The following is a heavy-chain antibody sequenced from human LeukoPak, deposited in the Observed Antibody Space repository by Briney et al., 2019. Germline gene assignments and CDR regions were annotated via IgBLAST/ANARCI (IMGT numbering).Heavy chain of an antibody. J-gene: IGHJ4*02. CDR1: GYTFTNYY. CDR2: INPGGGNT. D-gene: IGHD2-15*01. Sequence: ASVKVSCKASGYTFTNYYMHWVRQAPGQGLEWMGLINPGGGNTNYAQNFQGRVTMTRDTSTSTVYMELSRLRSDDTAVYYCARDLYCSGGSCYSGAFDYWGQGTLVTVSS. V-gene: IGHV1-46*01. CDR3: ARDLYCSGGSCYSGAFDY.